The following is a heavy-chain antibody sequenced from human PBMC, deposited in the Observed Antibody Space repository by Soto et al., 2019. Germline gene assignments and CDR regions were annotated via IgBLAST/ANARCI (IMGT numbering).Heavy chain of an antibody. CDR2: IKNKANSYTT. J-gene: IGHJ4*02. CDR3: ARVRLGVTTRLFDY. D-gene: IGHD6-25*01. CDR1: GITFSDHY. Sequence: EVQLVESGGGLVQPGGSLRLSCAASGITFSDHYMDWVRQAPGKGLEWVGRIKNKANSYTTEYAASVKGRFTISRDDSKNSLDLQMNSLKTEDTAVYYCARVRLGVTTRLFDYWGQGTLVTVSS. V-gene: IGHV3-72*01.